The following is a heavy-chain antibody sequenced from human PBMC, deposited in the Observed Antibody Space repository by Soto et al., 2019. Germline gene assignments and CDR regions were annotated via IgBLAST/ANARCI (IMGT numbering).Heavy chain of an antibody. V-gene: IGHV3-48*02. CDR3: AILHSSFGEEAN. D-gene: IGHD3-10*01. CDR2: ITGGGEIK. CDR1: GFTFSSYS. J-gene: IGHJ4*02. Sequence: EVQLVESGGGLVQPGGSLILSCAASGFTFSSYSRNSVRKAPGKGLEWVSYITGGGEIKGYADPVKRRFTISRDNAQNSLLLQMHSLRDEETAVYYCAILHSSFGEEANWGQGTLVTVS.